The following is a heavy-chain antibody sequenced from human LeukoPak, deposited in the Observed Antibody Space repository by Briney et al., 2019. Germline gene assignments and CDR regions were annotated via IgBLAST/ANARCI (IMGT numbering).Heavy chain of an antibody. Sequence: SGGSLRLSCAASGFTFDDYGMSWVRQAPGKGLEWVGRIKSKTDGGTTDYAAPVKGRFTISRDDSKNTLYLQMNSLKTEDTAVYYCTTTLIRGFDYWGQGTLVTVSS. D-gene: IGHD3-10*01. CDR2: IKSKTDGGTT. V-gene: IGHV3-15*01. CDR3: TTTLIRGFDY. J-gene: IGHJ4*02. CDR1: GFTFDDYG.